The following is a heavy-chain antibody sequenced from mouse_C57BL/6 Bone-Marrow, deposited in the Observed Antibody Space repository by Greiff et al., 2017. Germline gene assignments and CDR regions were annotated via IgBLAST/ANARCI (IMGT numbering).Heavy chain of an antibody. D-gene: IGHD2-1*01. CDR2: IDPENGDT. CDR3: TTIYYGNYWFAY. Sequence: EVQLVESGAELVRPGASVKLSCTASGFNIKDYYMHWVKQRPEQGLEWIGWIDPENGDTEYASKFQGKATMTADTSSNTAYLQLSSLTSEDTAVYYCTTIYYGNYWFAYWGQGTLVTVSA. V-gene: IGHV14-4*01. J-gene: IGHJ3*01. CDR1: GFNIKDYY.